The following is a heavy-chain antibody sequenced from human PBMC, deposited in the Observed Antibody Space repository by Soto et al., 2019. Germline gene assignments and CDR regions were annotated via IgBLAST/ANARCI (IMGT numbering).Heavy chain of an antibody. J-gene: IGHJ4*02. CDR3: AKDQVRVVGAADFDY. CDR2: ISYDGSNK. CDR1: GFTFSSYG. D-gene: IGHD2-15*01. Sequence: QVQLVESGGGVVQPGRSLRLSCAASGFTFSSYGMHWVRQAPGKGLEWVAVISYDGSNKYYADSVKGRFTISRDNSKNTMYMQMNSLRAEDTAVYYCAKDQVRVVGAADFDYWGQGTLVTVSS. V-gene: IGHV3-30*18.